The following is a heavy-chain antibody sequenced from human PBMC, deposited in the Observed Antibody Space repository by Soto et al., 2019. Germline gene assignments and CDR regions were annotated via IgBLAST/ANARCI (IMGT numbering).Heavy chain of an antibody. CDR2: IWYDGSNK. V-gene: IGHV3-33*01. D-gene: IGHD1-7*01. CDR1: GFTFSSYG. Sequence: QVQLVESGGGVVQHGRSLRLSCAASGFTFSSYGMHWVRQAPGKGLEWVAVIWYDGSNKYYEDSVKGRFTISRDNSKNTLYLQMNSLRAEDTAVYYCAREGITGTTEDWFDPWGQGTLVTVSS. CDR3: AREGITGTTEDWFDP. J-gene: IGHJ5*02.